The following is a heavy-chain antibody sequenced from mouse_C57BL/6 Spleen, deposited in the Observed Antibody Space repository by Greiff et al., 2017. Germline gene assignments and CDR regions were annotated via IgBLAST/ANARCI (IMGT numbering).Heavy chain of an antibody. D-gene: IGHD5-1*01. V-gene: IGHV5-17*01. J-gene: IGHJ1*03. CDR2: ISSGSSTI. Sequence: EVKLMESGGGLVKPGGSLKLSCAASGFTFSDYGMHWVRQAPEKGLEWVAYISSGSSTIYYADTVKGRFTISRDNAKNTLFLQMTSLRSEDTAMYYCAREYYWYFDVWGTGTTVTVSS. CDR1: GFTFSDYG. CDR3: AREYYWYFDV.